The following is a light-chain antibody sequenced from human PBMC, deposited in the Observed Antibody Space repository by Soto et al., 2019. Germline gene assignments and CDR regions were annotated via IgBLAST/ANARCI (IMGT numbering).Light chain of an antibody. V-gene: IGKV1-8*01. CDR3: QQYYSYPRT. Sequence: AIKLTQSPSSLSASLGKRVTIISLASQGISRYLSWYQQKPGKAPKILIYAASTLQSGVPSRFSGSGSGTDFTLTISCLQSEDFATYYCQQYYSYPRTFGQGTKVDIK. CDR2: AAS. CDR1: QGISRY. J-gene: IGKJ1*01.